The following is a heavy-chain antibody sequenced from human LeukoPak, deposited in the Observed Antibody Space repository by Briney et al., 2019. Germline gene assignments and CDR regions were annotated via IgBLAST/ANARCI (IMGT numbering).Heavy chain of an antibody. CDR3: ASEWFLGY. D-gene: IGHD3-3*01. V-gene: IGHV4-34*01. CDR1: GFIFSNHG. CDR2: INHGGST. J-gene: IGHJ4*02. Sequence: GSLRLSCAASGFIFSNHGMNWVRQPPGKGLEWIGDINHGGSTNYNPSLKSRVTISVDTSNNHFSLKLTSVTAADTALYYCASEWFLGYWGQGTLVTVSS.